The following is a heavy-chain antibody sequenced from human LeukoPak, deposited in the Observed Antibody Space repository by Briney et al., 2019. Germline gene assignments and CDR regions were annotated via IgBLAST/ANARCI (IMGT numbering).Heavy chain of an antibody. CDR2: TYSGGST. D-gene: IGHD3-16*01. Sequence: GGSLRLSCAASGFTISSNYMSWVGQAPGKGLEWVSVTYSGGSTYYADSVKGRFTISRDNSKNTLYPQMNSLRAEDTAVYYCARGLRLGVRLDYWGQGTLVTVSS. CDR3: ARGLRLGVRLDY. V-gene: IGHV3-66*02. J-gene: IGHJ4*02. CDR1: GFTISSNY.